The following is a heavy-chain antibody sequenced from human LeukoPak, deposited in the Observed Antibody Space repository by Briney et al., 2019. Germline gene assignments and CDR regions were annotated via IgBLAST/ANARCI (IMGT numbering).Heavy chain of an antibody. Sequence: SVKVSCKASGGTFSSYAISWVRQAPGQGLEWMGGIIPIFGTANYAQKFQGRVTMTTDESTSTAYMELSSLRSEDTAVYYCARERRRYCSGGSCYIFDYWGQGTLVTVSS. V-gene: IGHV1-69*05. CDR2: IIPIFGTA. CDR3: ARERRRYCSGGSCYIFDY. D-gene: IGHD2-15*01. J-gene: IGHJ4*02. CDR1: GGTFSSYA.